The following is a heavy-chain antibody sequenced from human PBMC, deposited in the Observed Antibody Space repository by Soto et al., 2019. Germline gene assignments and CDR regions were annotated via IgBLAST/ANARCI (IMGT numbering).Heavy chain of an antibody. CDR3: ATGNVDSMLEY. Sequence: SETLSLTCVVSDGSISTYDWLTWVRQPPGKGLEWIGKMFHSGGADYSPSLKSRVTISADSSKNHFSLRLTAVTAADTAVYYCATGNVDSMLEYWGQGTEVTVSS. J-gene: IGHJ4*02. CDR2: MFHSGGA. D-gene: IGHD3-3*01. V-gene: IGHV4-4*02. CDR1: DGSISTYDW.